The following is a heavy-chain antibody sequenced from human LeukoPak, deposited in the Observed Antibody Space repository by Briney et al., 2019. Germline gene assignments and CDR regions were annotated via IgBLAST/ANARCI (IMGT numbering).Heavy chain of an antibody. Sequence: ASVKVSCMASGYTFTSYDINWVRQAIGQGLEWMGWMNPNSGNTGYAQKFQGRVTMTRNTSISTAYMELSSLRSEDTAVYYCARATRPYFYYYYYMDVWGKGTTVTVSS. CDR3: ARATRPYFYYYYYMDV. J-gene: IGHJ6*03. CDR2: MNPNSGNT. D-gene: IGHD1-1*01. CDR1: GYTFTSYD. V-gene: IGHV1-8*01.